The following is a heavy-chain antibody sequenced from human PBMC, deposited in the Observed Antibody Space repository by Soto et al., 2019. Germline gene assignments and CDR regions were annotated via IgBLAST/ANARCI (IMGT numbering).Heavy chain of an antibody. CDR1: GGSISSSSYY. D-gene: IGHD4-17*01. V-gene: IGHV4-39*01. CDR3: ARLDGLRTAFDFFYGSDV. J-gene: IGHJ6*02. CDR2: IYYSGST. Sequence: PSETLSLTCTVSGGSISSSSYYWGWIRQPPGKGLEWIGSIYYSGSTYYNPSLKSRVTISVDTSKNQFSLKLSSVTAADTAVYYCARLDGLRTAFDFFYGSDVWGRGATVTVSS.